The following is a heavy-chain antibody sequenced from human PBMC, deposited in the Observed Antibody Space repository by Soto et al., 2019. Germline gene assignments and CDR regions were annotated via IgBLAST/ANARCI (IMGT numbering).Heavy chain of an antibody. Sequence: QVQLMQSGPEVKKFGASVKVSCKASGYTFIDYGVNWVRQAPGQGLEWMGWISANSGSTNYAQRFQGRVTMTTDTSTSTAYMELRSLRSDDTAVYYCARDVGLLAARSGDYWGQGSLVTVSS. V-gene: IGHV1-18*01. CDR1: GYTFIDYG. J-gene: IGHJ4*02. CDR2: ISANSGST. CDR3: ARDVGLLAARSGDY. D-gene: IGHD6-6*01.